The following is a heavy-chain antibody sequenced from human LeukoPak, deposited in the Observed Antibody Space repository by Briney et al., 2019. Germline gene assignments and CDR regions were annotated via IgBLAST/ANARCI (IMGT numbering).Heavy chain of an antibody. D-gene: IGHD3-3*01. Sequence: SETLSLTCTVSGGSISSGGYYWSWIRQPPGKGLEWIGYIYHSGSTYYNPSLKSRVTISVDRSKNQFSLKLSSVTAAGTAVYYCARDSTNAGSGYYTNFDYWGQGTLVTVSS. CDR3: ARDSTNAGSGYYTNFDY. CDR2: IYHSGST. J-gene: IGHJ4*02. V-gene: IGHV4-30-2*01. CDR1: GGSISSGGYY.